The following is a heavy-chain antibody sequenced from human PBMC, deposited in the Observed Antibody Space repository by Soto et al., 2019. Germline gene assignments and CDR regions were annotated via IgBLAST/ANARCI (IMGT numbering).Heavy chain of an antibody. V-gene: IGHV3-74*01. CDR2: ISPDGTST. CDR1: GFTFGSYW. J-gene: IGHJ4*02. D-gene: IGHD3-16*01. CDR3: ARDGGGLAH. Sequence: EVQLVESGGGLVQPGGSLRLSCAASGFTFGSYWMHWVRQAPGKGLVWVSRISPDGTSTSNADSVKGRFTISRDNTKNTLHLQMDSLRVEGTAVYYCARDGGGLAHWGQGTLVTVSS.